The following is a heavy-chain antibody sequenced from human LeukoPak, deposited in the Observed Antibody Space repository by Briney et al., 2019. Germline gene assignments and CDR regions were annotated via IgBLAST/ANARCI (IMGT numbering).Heavy chain of an antibody. V-gene: IGHV3-21*04. CDR3: ARIDPVGRT. D-gene: IGHD1-26*01. Sequence: PGGSLRLSCAASGFTFSTYYMNWVRQAPGKGLEWVSFITGSSSYIYYTDSVKGRFTISRDNAKNFVYLQMDRLRAEDTALYYCARIDPVGRTWGQGTLVIVSA. J-gene: IGHJ4*02. CDR2: ITGSSSYI. CDR1: GFTFSTYY.